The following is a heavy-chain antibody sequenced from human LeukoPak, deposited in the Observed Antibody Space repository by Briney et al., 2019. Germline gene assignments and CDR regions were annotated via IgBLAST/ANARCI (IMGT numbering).Heavy chain of an antibody. Sequence: GGSLRLSCAASGFTFSSYAMSWVRQAPGKGLEWVSAISGSGGSTYYADSVKGRFTISRDNSKNSLYLQMNSLRAEDTAVYYCARPVDTAMVSSHKYWGQGTLVTVSS. V-gene: IGHV3-23*01. D-gene: IGHD5-18*01. J-gene: IGHJ4*02. CDR3: ARPVDTAMVSSHKY. CDR2: ISGSGGST. CDR1: GFTFSSYA.